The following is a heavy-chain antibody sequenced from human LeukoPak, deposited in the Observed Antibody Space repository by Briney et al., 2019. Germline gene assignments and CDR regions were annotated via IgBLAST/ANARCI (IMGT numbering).Heavy chain of an antibody. D-gene: IGHD3-10*01. CDR3: AKDGYGSGSYQPYYYYGMDV. CDR2: IRYDGSNK. CDR1: GFIFSNFG. J-gene: IGHJ6*02. V-gene: IGHV3-30*02. Sequence: GGSLRLSCAASGFIFSNFGMHWVRQAPGKGLDWVAFIRYDGSNKFYADSVKGRFTISRDNSKNTLYLQMNSLRAEDTAVYYCAKDGYGSGSYQPYYYYGMDVWGQGTTVTVSS.